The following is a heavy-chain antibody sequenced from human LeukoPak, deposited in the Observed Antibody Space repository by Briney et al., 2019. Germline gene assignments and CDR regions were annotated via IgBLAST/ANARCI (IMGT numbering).Heavy chain of an antibody. D-gene: IGHD2-15*01. Sequence: GGSLRLSCAASGFTFSSYAMSWVRQAPGKGLEWVSAISGSGGSTYYADSVKGRFTISRDNSKNTLYLQMNSLRAEDTALYYCARVADPYYYFYMDVWGKGTTVIISS. J-gene: IGHJ6*03. V-gene: IGHV3-23*01. CDR2: ISGSGGST. CDR1: GFTFSSYA. CDR3: ARVADPYYYFYMDV.